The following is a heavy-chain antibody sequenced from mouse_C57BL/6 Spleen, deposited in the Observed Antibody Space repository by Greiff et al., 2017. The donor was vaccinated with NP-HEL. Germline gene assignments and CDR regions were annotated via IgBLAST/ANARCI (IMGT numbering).Heavy chain of an antibody. D-gene: IGHD2-5*01. Sequence: VQLQQPGAELVKPGASVKLSCKASGYTFTSYWMHWVKQRPGQGLEWIGMIHPNSGSTNYNEKFKSKATLTVDKSSSTAYMQLSSLTSEDSAVYYCARSTYYSNYLYAMDYWGQGTSVTVSS. CDR3: ARSTYYSNYLYAMDY. J-gene: IGHJ4*01. V-gene: IGHV1-64*01. CDR1: GYTFTSYW. CDR2: IHPNSGST.